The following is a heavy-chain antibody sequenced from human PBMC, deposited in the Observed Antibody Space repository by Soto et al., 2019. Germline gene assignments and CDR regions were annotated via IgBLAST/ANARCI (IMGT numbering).Heavy chain of an antibody. Sequence: GGSLRLSCAASGFTFSSYAMHWVRQAPGKGLEWVAVISYDGSNKYYADSVKGRFTISRDNSKNTLYLQMNSLRAEDTAVYYGARDMLVVTASVSWFEPWRQGTLVTVSS. D-gene: IGHD2-21*02. J-gene: IGHJ5*02. CDR2: ISYDGSNK. V-gene: IGHV3-30-3*01. CDR3: ARDMLVVTASVSWFEP. CDR1: GFTFSSYA.